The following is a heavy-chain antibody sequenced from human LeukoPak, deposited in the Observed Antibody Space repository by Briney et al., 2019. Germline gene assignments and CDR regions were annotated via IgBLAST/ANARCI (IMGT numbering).Heavy chain of an antibody. V-gene: IGHV4-4*02. Sequence: AETLSLTCAVSGVSISSNLWWTWVRQPPGKGLEWIAEIHHSGSINYNPSLKSRVTISVDKAKNQFSLNLNSVTAADTAVYYCARGGDRSFDYWGQGTLVTVSS. CDR3: ARGGDRSFDY. CDR1: GVSISSNLW. D-gene: IGHD3-10*01. J-gene: IGHJ4*02. CDR2: IHHSGSI.